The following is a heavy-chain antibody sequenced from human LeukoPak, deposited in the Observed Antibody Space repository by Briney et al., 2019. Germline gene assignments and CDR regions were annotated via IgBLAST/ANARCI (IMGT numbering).Heavy chain of an antibody. V-gene: IGHV1-2*02. CDR2: INPNSGGT. J-gene: IGHJ4*02. CDR3: ARVSPLGYCSGGSCYSYDY. CDR1: GYTFTGYY. D-gene: IGHD2-15*01. Sequence: GASVQVSCKASGYTFTGYYLHWVRQAPGQGLEWMGWINPNSGGTNCAQKFQGRVTMTRDTSITTAYMELSRLRSDDTAVYYCARVSPLGYCSGGSCYSYDYWGQGTLVTVSS.